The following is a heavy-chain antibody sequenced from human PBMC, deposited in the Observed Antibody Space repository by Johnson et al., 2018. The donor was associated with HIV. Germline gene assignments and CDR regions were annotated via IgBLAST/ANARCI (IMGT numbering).Heavy chain of an antibody. CDR2: INWNGGST. V-gene: IGHV3-20*04. CDR3: AKDSRRWGAFSDAFDI. CDR1: GFTFDDYG. D-gene: IGHD1-26*01. Sequence: VQLVESGGGVVRPGGSLRLSCAASGFTFDDYGMSWVRPAPGTGLEWVSGINWNGGSTGYDDSVKGRFTYSRDNSKNTLSLQMNSMRAEDTAVYYFAKDSRRWGAFSDAFDIWGQGTMVTVSS. J-gene: IGHJ3*02.